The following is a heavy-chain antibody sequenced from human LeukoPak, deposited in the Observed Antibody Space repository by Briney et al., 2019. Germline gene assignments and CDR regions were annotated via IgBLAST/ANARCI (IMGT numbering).Heavy chain of an antibody. CDR1: GGSISSGSYY. Sequence: SETLSLTCTVSGGSISSGSYYWSWIRQPAGKGLEWIGRIYTSGSTNYNPSLKSRVTISVDTSKNQFSLKLTSVTAADTAVYYCARGLGYCSGGSCFGGWFDPWGQGTLVTVSS. CDR3: ARGLGYCSGGSCFGGWFDP. J-gene: IGHJ5*02. V-gene: IGHV4-61*02. CDR2: IYTSGST. D-gene: IGHD2-15*01.